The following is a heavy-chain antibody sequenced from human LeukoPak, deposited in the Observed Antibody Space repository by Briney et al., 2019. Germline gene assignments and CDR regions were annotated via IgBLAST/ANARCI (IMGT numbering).Heavy chain of an antibody. CDR1: GFTFSSYA. J-gene: IGHJ4*02. Sequence: PGGSLRLSCAASGFTFSSYAMHWVRQAPGKGLEWVAVISYDGSNKYYADSVKGRFTISRDNSKNTLYLQMNSLRAEDTAVYYCAREGGRFGELSPGWIDDYWGQGTLVTVSS. D-gene: IGHD3-10*01. CDR2: ISYDGSNK. V-gene: IGHV3-30-3*01. CDR3: AREGGRFGELSPGWIDDY.